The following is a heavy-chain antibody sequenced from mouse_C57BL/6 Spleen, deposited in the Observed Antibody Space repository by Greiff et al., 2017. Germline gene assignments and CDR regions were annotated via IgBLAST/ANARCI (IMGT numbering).Heavy chain of an antibody. V-gene: IGHV1-61*01. D-gene: IGHD4-1*01. CDR1: GYTFTSSW. J-gene: IGHJ2*01. CDR2: IYPSDSET. CDR3: ARGANWDGYFDY. Sequence: VQLQQPGAELVRPGSSVTLSCKASGYTFTSSWMDWVKPRPGQGLEWIGNIYPSDSETHYNQKFKDKATLTVDKSSSTAYMQLSSLTSEDSAVYYGARGANWDGYFDYWGQGTTLTVSS.